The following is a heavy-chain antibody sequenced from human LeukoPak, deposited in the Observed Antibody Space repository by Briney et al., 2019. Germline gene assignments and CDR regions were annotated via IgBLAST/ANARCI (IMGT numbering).Heavy chain of an antibody. V-gene: IGHV3-23*01. D-gene: IGHD5-18*01. CDR1: GFTFSSYA. CDR2: ISGSGGST. CDR3: AKVIRRYSYGYVVWDY. J-gene: IGHJ4*02. Sequence: PGGSLRLSCAASGFTFSSYAMSWVRQAPGKGLEWVSAISGSGGSTYYADPVKGRFTISRDNSKNTLYLQMNSLRAEDTAVYYCAKVIRRYSYGYVVWDYWGQGTLVTVSS.